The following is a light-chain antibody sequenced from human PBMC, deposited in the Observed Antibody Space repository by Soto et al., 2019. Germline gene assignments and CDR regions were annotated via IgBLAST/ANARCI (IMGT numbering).Light chain of an antibody. V-gene: IGKV3-20*01. CDR2: GAS. CDR1: QSVSSR. J-gene: IGKJ5*01. CDR3: QQYGSPIT. Sequence: EIVMTQSPGTLSLSPGERATLSCRASQSVSSRLAWYQQKPGQAPRLLISGASSRATGIPDRFSGSGFGTDFTLTISRLEPEDFGVYYCQQYGSPITFGQGTRLEIK.